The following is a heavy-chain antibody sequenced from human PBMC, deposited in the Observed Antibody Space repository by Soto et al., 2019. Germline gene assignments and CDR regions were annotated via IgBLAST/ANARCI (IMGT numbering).Heavy chain of an antibody. D-gene: IGHD4-17*01. CDR2: ISAYNGNT. Sequence: ASVKVGRKACGDRVTVYGISVVRKTPGQGLEWMGWISAYNGNTNYAQKLQGRVTMTTDTSTSTAYMELRSLRSDDTAVYYCARDYGDYGYYGMDVWGQGTTVTVS. V-gene: IGHV1-18*01. J-gene: IGHJ6*02. CDR1: GDRVTVYG. CDR3: ARDYGDYGYYGMDV.